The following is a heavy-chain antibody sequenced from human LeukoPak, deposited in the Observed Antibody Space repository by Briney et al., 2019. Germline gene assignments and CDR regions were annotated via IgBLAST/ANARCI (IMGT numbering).Heavy chain of an antibody. CDR2: IYYSGST. J-gene: IGHJ4*02. D-gene: IGHD6-13*01. CDR3: ARIITDSSSWPMVDY. CDR1: GGSISSYY. V-gene: IGHV4-59*01. Sequence: SETLSLICTVSGGSISSYYWSWIRQPPGKGLEWIGYIYYSGSTNYNPSLKSRATISVDTSKNQFSLKLSSVTAADTAVYYCARIITDSSSWPMVDYWGQGTLVTVSS.